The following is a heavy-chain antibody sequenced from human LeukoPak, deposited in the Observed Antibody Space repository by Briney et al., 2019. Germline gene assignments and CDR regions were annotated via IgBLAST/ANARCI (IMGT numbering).Heavy chain of an antibody. V-gene: IGHV4-34*01. J-gene: IGHJ4*02. D-gene: IGHD3-22*01. Sequence: PSETLSLTCAVYGGSFSGYYWSWIRQPPGKGLEWIGEINHSGSTNYNPSLKSRVTISVDTSKNQFSLKLSSVTAADTAVYYCARKTYYYDSSGYYSSPFDYWGQGTLVTVSS. CDR1: GGSFSGYY. CDR2: INHSGST. CDR3: ARKTYYYDSSGYYSSPFDY.